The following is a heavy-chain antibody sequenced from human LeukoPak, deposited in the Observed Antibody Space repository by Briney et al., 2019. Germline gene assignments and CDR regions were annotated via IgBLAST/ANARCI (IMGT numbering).Heavy chain of an antibody. V-gene: IGHV4-59*01. D-gene: IGHD3-3*01. CDR3: ARDPVGNYEHGYYCGMDV. CDR1: GGSISSYY. J-gene: IGHJ6*02. CDR2: IYYSGST. Sequence: KTSETLSLTCTVSGGSISSYYWSWIRQPPGKGLEWIGYIYYSGSTNYNPSLRSRVTISVDTSKNQFSLKLSSVTAADTAVYYCARDPVGNYEHGYYCGMDVWGQGTTVTVSS.